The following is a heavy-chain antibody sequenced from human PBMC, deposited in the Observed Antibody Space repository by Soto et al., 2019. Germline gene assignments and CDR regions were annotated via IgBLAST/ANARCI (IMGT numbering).Heavy chain of an antibody. CDR3: ARGLRTGDLDY. CDR2: MNPNSGNT. V-gene: IGHV1-8*01. Sequence: GASVKVSCKASGGTFSRYAINWVRQATGQGLEWMGWMNPNSGNTGYAQKFQGRVTMTRNTSISTAYMELSSLRSEDTAVYYCARGLRTGDLDYWGQGTLVTVSS. D-gene: IGHD7-27*01. CDR1: GGTFSRYA. J-gene: IGHJ4*02.